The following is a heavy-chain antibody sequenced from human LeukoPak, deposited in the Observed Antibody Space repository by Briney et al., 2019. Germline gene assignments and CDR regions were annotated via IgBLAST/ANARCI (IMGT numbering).Heavy chain of an antibody. V-gene: IGHV3-7*01. J-gene: IGHJ4*02. D-gene: IGHD1-26*01. CDR1: ELIFSDFS. CDR3: TRGGRYTSYYWQY. Sequence: PGGSLRLSCVASELIFSDFSMTWVRHSRGKGLEWVATIKKDGSEKYYVDSVKGRFTISRDNAENTLYLHMTSLRADDTAVYYCTRGGRYTSYYWQYWGPGTLVTVSS. CDR2: IKKDGSEK.